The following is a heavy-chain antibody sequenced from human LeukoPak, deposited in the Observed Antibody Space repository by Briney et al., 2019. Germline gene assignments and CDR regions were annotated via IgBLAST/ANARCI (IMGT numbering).Heavy chain of an antibody. CDR2: IYYSGST. V-gene: IGHV4-59*08. Sequence: SETLSLTCTVSGGSISSYYWSWIRQPPGKGLEWIGYIYYSGSTNYNPSLKSRVTISVDTSKNQFSLKLTSVTAADTAVYFCVRLWFGEMLPDYWGQGTLVTVSS. CDR3: VRLWFGEMLPDY. J-gene: IGHJ4*02. CDR1: GGSISSYY. D-gene: IGHD3-10*01.